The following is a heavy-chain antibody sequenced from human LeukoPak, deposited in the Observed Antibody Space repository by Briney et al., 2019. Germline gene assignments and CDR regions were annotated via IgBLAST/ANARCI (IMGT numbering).Heavy chain of an antibody. J-gene: IGHJ4*02. V-gene: IGHV3-53*01. CDR3: AKIPSATESFDY. CDR2: IYRGGST. D-gene: IGHD5-12*01. CDR1: GFTVSSNY. Sequence: PGGSLRLSCAASGFTVSSNYMSWVRKAQGKGLEWVSVIYRGGSTYYADSVKGGFTISRDNSKNTLYLQMDSLRAEDTAIYYCAKIPSATESFDYWGQGTLVTVSS.